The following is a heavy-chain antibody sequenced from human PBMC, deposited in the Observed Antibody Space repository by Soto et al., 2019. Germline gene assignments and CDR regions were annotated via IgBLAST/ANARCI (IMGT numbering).Heavy chain of an antibody. V-gene: IGHV1-18*04. D-gene: IGHD6-6*01. J-gene: IGHJ4*02. CDR1: GYTFSDYG. Sequence: QVQLVQSGAEMKKPGASVKVSCKSSGYTFSDYGITWVRQAPGQGLEWMGCISTYNGNINYTQKLQGRVTMTTDTSTSTAYMELRSLRSDDTAVYYCARGYSRAAVYWGQGTLVIVSS. CDR3: ARGYSRAAVY. CDR2: ISTYNGNI.